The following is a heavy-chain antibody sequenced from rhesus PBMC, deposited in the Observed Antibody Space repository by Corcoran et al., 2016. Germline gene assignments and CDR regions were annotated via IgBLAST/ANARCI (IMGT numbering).Heavy chain of an antibody. J-gene: IGHJ2*01. CDR2: VNGDGGST. CDR1: GASISSSC. CDR3: ARDDNNNGDWHFDF. Sequence: QVQLKESGPGLVRPSETLSLTCAVPGASISSSCLSWLLHPPGQGLDWIGEVNGDGGSTYSNPSLGSRVSISKDASNNQFSLKLTSVTAADTAMYYCARDDNNNGDWHFDFWGPGTPIIISS. D-gene: IGHD4-11*01. V-gene: IGHV4-80*01.